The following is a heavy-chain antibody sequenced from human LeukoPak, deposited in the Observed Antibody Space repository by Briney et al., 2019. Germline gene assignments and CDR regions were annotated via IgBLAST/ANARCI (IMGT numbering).Heavy chain of an antibody. CDR3: ARDANYYDSRGENYFNC. V-gene: IGHV3-7*01. Sequence: GGSLRLSCAAYGFACSSYWMSWVRQARGKGLEWVANIKRDGRYTYYVESVKGLFTISRDNAQNSLYLQLNSLRAEDTAVYYCARDANYYDSRGENYFNCWGQGTLVTVSS. CDR2: IKRDGRYT. D-gene: IGHD3-22*01. CDR1: GFACSSYW. J-gene: IGHJ4*02.